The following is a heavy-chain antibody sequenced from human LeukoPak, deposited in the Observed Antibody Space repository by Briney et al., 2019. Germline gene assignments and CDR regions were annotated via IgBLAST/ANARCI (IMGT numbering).Heavy chain of an antibody. Sequence: GRSLRLSCAPSGFIFDDYAMHWVRQAPGKGLEWVSYISSSSSTIYYADSVKGRFTISRDNAKNSLYLQMNSLRAEDTAVYYCARDRRYSGSRMYAFDIWGQGTMVTVSS. V-gene: IGHV3-48*04. J-gene: IGHJ3*02. CDR2: ISSSSSTI. CDR1: GFIFDDYA. D-gene: IGHD1-26*01. CDR3: ARDRRYSGSRMYAFDI.